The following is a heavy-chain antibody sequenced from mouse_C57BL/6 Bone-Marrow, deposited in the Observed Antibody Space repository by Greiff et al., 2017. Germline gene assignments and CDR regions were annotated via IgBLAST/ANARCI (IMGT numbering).Heavy chain of an antibody. Sequence: EVMLVESGAELVRPGASVKLSCTASGFNIKDDYMHWVKQRPEQGLEWIGWIDPENGDTEYASKFQGKATITADTSSNTAYLQLSSLTSEDTAVYYCTTELRFDYWGQGTTLTVSS. CDR2: IDPENGDT. CDR3: TTELRFDY. D-gene: IGHD1-1*01. CDR1: GFNIKDDY. J-gene: IGHJ2*01. V-gene: IGHV14-4*01.